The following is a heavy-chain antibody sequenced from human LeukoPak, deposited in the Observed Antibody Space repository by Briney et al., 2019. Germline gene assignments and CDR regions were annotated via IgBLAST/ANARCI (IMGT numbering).Heavy chain of an antibody. V-gene: IGHV4-34*01. CDR2: INHSGST. Sequence: SETLSLTCAVYGGSFSGYYWSWIRQPPGKGLEWIGEINHSGSTNYNPSLKSRVTISVDTSKNQFSLKLSSVTAADTAVYYCAGPVGGYSSSWYGWGQGTLVTVSS. CDR3: AGPVGGYSSSWYG. D-gene: IGHD6-13*01. CDR1: GGSFSGYY. J-gene: IGHJ4*02.